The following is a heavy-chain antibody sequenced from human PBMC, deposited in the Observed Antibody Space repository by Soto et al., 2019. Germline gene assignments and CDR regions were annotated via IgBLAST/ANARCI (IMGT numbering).Heavy chain of an antibody. Sequence: QVQLQESGPGLVKPSQTLSLTCTVSGGSISSGDYYWSWIRQPPGKGLEWIGYIYYSGSTYYNPSLKSRVTISVDTSKNQCSLKLSSVTAADTAVYYCARNTYYYDSSGYFAGTPFYYFDYWGQGTLVTVSS. J-gene: IGHJ4*02. CDR1: GGSISSGDYY. V-gene: IGHV4-30-4*01. D-gene: IGHD3-22*01. CDR3: ARNTYYYDSSGYFAGTPFYYFDY. CDR2: IYYSGST.